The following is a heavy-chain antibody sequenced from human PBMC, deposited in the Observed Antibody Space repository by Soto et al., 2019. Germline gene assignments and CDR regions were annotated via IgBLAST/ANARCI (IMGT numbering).Heavy chain of an antibody. V-gene: IGHV5-51*01. CDR2: IYPGDSDT. J-gene: IGHJ6*02. CDR3: ARSTEYYYYGMDV. Sequence: PGESLKISCKGSGYSFTSYWIGWVRQMPGKGLEWMGIIYPGDSDTRYSPSFQGQVTISADKSIGTAYPQWSSLKASDTAMYYCARSTEYYYYGMDVWGQGTTVTVSS. CDR1: GYSFTSYW. D-gene: IGHD2-2*01.